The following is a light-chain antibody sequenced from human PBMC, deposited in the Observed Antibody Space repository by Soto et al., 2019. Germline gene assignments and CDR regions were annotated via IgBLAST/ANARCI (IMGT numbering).Light chain of an antibody. CDR2: DAS. CDR1: QSVRSS. V-gene: IGKV3-11*01. CDR3: QQRSNWSRT. J-gene: IGKJ2*01. Sequence: EVVLTQSPATLSLSPGERATLSCRASQSVRSSLAWYQQKPGQAPRLLIYDASNRATGIPARFSGSGSGTDFTLTISSLEPEDFAVYYCQQRSNWSRTFGQGTKLEIK.